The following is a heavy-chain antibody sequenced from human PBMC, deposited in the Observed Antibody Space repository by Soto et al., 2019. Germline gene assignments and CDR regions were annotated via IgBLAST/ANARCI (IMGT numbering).Heavy chain of an antibody. D-gene: IGHD4-17*01. V-gene: IGHV3-23*01. CDR3: AKHVLPNGPEGKRDYVDY. Sequence: GGSLRLSCAASGFTFSSYAMSWVGQAPGKGLEWVSAISGSGGSTYYADSVKGRFTISRDNSKNTLYLQMNSLRAEDTAVYYCAKHVLPNGPEGKRDYVDYWGQGTLVTGSS. J-gene: IGHJ4*02. CDR2: ISGSGGST. CDR1: GFTFSSYA.